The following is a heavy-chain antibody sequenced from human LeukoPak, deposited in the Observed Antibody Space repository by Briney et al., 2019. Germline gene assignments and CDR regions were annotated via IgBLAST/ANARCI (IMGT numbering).Heavy chain of an antibody. CDR2: ISSSSNTM. V-gene: IGHV3-48*03. CDR1: GFTFSSYE. CDR3: ARAFDY. J-gene: IGHJ4*02. Sequence: PGGSLRLPCAASGFTFSSYEMNWVRQAPGKGLEWVSYISSSSNTMYYADSVKGRFTISRDNAKNSLYLQMNSLRDEDTAVYYCARAFDYWGQGTLVAVSS.